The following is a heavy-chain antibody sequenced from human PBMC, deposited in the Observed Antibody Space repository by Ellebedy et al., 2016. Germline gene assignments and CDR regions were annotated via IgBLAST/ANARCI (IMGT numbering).Heavy chain of an antibody. CDR2: SYDYGNT. Sequence: SETLSLTCTVSGGSMSRYLWSWVRQPPGKGLEWIGHSYDYGNTNYNPSLKSRAIISVVTSGWNQFSLKLSSVTAADMAVYYCARYHGAGDIWGDYWGQGILVTVSS. V-gene: IGHV4-59*01. D-gene: IGHD3-10*01. CDR3: ARYHGAGDIWGDY. CDR1: GGSMSRYL. J-gene: IGHJ4*02.